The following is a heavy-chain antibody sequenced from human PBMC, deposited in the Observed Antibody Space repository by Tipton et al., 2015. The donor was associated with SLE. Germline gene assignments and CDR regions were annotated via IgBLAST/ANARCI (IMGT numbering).Heavy chain of an antibody. V-gene: IGHV4-59*01. J-gene: IGHJ5*02. Sequence: LRLSCTVPSASMTNNYWSWIRQPPGKGLEWVGHVYSSGDTRYNPSLKSRVTISLHTSKNQFSLQLTSVTAADTAVYFCARHAFWPGNKKNPDNWFHPWGQGALVTVSS. CDR1: SASMTNNY. D-gene: IGHD2/OR15-2a*01. CDR2: VYSSGDT. CDR3: ARHAFWPGNKKNPDNWFHP.